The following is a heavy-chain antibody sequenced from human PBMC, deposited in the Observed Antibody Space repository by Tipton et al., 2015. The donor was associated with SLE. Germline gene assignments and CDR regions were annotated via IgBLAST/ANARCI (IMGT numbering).Heavy chain of an antibody. CDR3: AKDLAVKDY. CDR1: AFTFSTYG. CDR2: ISHNGIDK. D-gene: IGHD6-19*01. Sequence: SLRLSCTVSAFTFSTYGMHWVRQAPGKGLEWVSMISHNGIDKYYADSVKGRFTIYRHNSMQTLYLQMNSLRTEDTAVYYCAKDLAVKDYWGQGTLVTVSS. V-gene: IGHV3-30*18. J-gene: IGHJ4*02.